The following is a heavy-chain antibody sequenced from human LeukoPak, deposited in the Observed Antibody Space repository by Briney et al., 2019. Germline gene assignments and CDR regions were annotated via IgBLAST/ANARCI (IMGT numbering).Heavy chain of an antibody. V-gene: IGHV3-7*03. J-gene: IGHJ4*02. CDR1: GFTFSRYW. CDR3: ARAVTSTEGY. CDR2: LNEYESEE. Sequence: PGGSLRLSCSASGFTFSRYWMTWVRQAAGKGLHWVASLNEYESEEYYVDSVKGRFTISRDNAQKSLYLEMKSLSAKDTAVYYCARAVTSTEGYWGQGTLVTVSS.